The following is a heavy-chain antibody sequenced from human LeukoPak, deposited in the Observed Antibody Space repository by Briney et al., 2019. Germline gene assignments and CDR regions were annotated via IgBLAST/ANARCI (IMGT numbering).Heavy chain of an antibody. Sequence: PSETLSLTCAVYGGSFSGYYWSWIRQPPGKGLEWIGEINHSGSTNYNPSLKSRVTISVDTSKNQFSLKLSSVTAADTAVYYCARGRGYDQYYFDYWGQGTLVTVSS. V-gene: IGHV4-34*01. CDR2: INHSGST. CDR3: ARGRGYDQYYFDY. CDR1: GGSFSGYY. D-gene: IGHD5-12*01. J-gene: IGHJ4*02.